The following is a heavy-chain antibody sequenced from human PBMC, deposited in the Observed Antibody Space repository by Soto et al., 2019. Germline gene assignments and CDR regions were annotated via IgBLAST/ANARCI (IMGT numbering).Heavy chain of an antibody. CDR3: LMVTYSGMDV. J-gene: IGHJ6*02. Sequence: SETLSLTCAVDGSPVTTYYWTWIRQPPGKGLEWVGEINNRGNTNYTPSLKSRLTVSLDTSKTPFSLKLTSATAADTAVYYCLMVTYSGMDVWGQGTTVTVYS. CDR1: GSPVTTYY. CDR2: INNRGNT. D-gene: IGHD3-10*01. V-gene: IGHV4-34*01.